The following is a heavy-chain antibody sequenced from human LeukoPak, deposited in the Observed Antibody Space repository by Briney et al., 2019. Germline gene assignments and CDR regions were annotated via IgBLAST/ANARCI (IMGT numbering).Heavy chain of an antibody. V-gene: IGHV3-48*03. CDR1: GFTFSSYE. D-gene: IGHD3-22*01. J-gene: IGHJ4*02. CDR2: ISSSGSTI. Sequence: GGSLRLSCAASGFTFSSYEMNWVRQAPGKGLEWVSYISSSGSTIYYADSVKGRFTISRDNAKNSLYLQVNSLRAEDTAVYYCARPTHYYDSSGYYFGYWGQGTLVTVSS. CDR3: ARPTHYYDSSGYYFGY.